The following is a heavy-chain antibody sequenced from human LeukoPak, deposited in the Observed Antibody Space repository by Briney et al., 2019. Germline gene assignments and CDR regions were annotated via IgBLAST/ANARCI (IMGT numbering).Heavy chain of an antibody. Sequence: PGRSLRLSCAASGFTFSSCAMHWVRQAPGKGLEWVAVISYDGSNKYYADSVKGRFTISRDNSKNTLYLQMNSLRAEDTAVYYCARDQGIAAAIFDYWGQGTLVTVSS. J-gene: IGHJ4*02. CDR1: GFTFSSCA. CDR2: ISYDGSNK. V-gene: IGHV3-30-3*01. D-gene: IGHD6-13*01. CDR3: ARDQGIAAAIFDY.